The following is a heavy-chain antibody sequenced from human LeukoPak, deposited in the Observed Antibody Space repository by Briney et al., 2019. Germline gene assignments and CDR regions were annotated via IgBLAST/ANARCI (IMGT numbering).Heavy chain of an antibody. V-gene: IGHV4-61*02. CDR3: AIRNFKNGFHI. CDR1: GGSMSSGDYH. D-gene: IGHD3-9*01. Sequence: QTLSLTCTVSGGSMSSGDYHWTWRRQPAGTGLEWIVSSCKGVSTNYNPSLTSRATISQNPSKTQFSLDLTSVTAADTAVYYCAIRNFKNGFHIWGQRTLVTAS. J-gene: IGHJ3*02. CDR2: SCKGVST.